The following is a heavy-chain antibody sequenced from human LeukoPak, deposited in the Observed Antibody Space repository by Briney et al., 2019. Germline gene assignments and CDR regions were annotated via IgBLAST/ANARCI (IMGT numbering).Heavy chain of an antibody. CDR2: INPSGGAT. J-gene: IGHJ3*02. CDR1: GYTFSYYY. Sequence: GASVKVSCKASGYTFSYYYLHWVRQAPGQGLEWMGIINPSGGATNYAQKFQGRVTLTRATSTGTVYMELSSLISEDTAVYYCARRRDDGFDIWGQGTLVTVSS. CDR3: ARRRDDGFDI. V-gene: IGHV1-46*01.